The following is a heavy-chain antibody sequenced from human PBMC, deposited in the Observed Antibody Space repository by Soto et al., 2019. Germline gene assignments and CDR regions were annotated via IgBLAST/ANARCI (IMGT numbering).Heavy chain of an antibody. J-gene: IGHJ6*02. CDR1: SGSFSGYY. D-gene: IGHD2-2*01. Sequence: SETLSLTCAVYSGSFSGYYWSWIRQPPGKGLEWIGEINHSGSTNYNPSLKSRVTISVDTSKNQFSLKLSSVTAADTAVYYCARVPPIVVVPAAFRHYYYYGMDVWGQGTTVTVSS. CDR2: INHSGST. V-gene: IGHV4-34*01. CDR3: ARVPPIVVVPAAFRHYYYYGMDV.